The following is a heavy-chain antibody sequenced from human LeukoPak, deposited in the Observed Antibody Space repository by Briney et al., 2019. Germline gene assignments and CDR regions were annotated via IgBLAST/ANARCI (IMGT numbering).Heavy chain of an antibody. V-gene: IGHV4-59*12. CDR2: IYYSGST. CDR3: ARPSKRARQLVYGKGYFDY. Sequence: SETLSLTCTVSGGSISSYYWSWIRQPPGKGLEWIGYIYYSGSTNYNPSLKSRVTISVDTSKNQFSLKLSSVTAADTAVYYCARPSKRARQLVYGKGYFDYWGQGTLVTVSS. CDR1: GGSISSYY. D-gene: IGHD6-6*01. J-gene: IGHJ4*02.